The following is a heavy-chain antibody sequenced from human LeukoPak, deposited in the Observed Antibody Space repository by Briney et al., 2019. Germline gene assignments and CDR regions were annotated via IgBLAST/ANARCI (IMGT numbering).Heavy chain of an antibody. CDR1: GFIFRSYW. D-gene: IGHD3-9*01. V-gene: IGHV3-7*02. CDR3: ATHDVLTGYPYSDF. J-gene: IGHJ4*02. Sequence: GGSLRLSCAASGFIFRSYWMSWVRQAPGKGLEWVANIQQDGSVQYYVDSVKGRFTISRDNSKYSLYLQMNSLSAEDTAVYYCATHDVLTGYPYSDFWGQGTPVAVSS. CDR2: IQQDGSVQ.